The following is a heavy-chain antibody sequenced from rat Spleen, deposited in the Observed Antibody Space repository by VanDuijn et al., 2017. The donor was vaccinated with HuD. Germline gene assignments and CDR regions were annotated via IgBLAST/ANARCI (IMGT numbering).Heavy chain of an antibody. Sequence: EVQLVESGGGLVQPGRSLRLSCAASGFTFSSSGMHWIRQAPTKGLEWVASISPSAAYTYYRDSVKGRFTLSRDNAKSTLYLQMDSLTSEDTATYFCATAKIATSTGGFDVWGPGTMVTVSS. CDR1: GFTFSSSG. D-gene: IGHD3-1*01. V-gene: IGHV5-19*01. CDR2: ISPSAAYT. CDR3: ATAKIATSTGGFDV. J-gene: IGHJ1*01.